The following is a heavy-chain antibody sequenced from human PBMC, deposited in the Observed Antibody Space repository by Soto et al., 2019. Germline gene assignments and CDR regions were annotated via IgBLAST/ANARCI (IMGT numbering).Heavy chain of an antibody. CDR3: ARGGGWPRNYYYYGMDV. Sequence: PSETLSLTCAVYGGSFSGYYWSWIRQPPGKGLEWIGEINHSGSTNYNPSLKSRVTISVDTSKNQFSLKLSSVTAADTAVYYCARGGGWPRNYYYYGMDVWGQGTTVTVSS. V-gene: IGHV4-34*01. J-gene: IGHJ6*02. CDR1: GGSFSGYY. CDR2: INHSGST. D-gene: IGHD1-26*01.